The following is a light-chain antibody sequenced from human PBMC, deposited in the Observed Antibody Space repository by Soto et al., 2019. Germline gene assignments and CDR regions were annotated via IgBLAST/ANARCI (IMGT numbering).Light chain of an antibody. J-gene: IGKJ1*01. CDR2: AAS. CDR3: QQLNSYSAWT. CDR1: QGISSY. Sequence: IQLTQSPSSLSASVGDRVTITCRSSQGISSYLAWYQQKPGKAPKLLIYAASTLQSGVPSRFSGSGSGTDFTLTISSLQPEDFATYYCQQLNSYSAWTFGQGTKVEIK. V-gene: IGKV1-9*01.